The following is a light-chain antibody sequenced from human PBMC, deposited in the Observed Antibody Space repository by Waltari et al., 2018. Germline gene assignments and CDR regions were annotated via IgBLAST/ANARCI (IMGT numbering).Light chain of an antibody. J-gene: IGKJ5*01. Sequence: VIWMTQSPSLLSASTGDRVTISCRTSQGISSYLAWYQQKPGKAPDLLIYAASSLQSGVPSRFSGSGSGTDFTLTISSLQSEDFATYYCQQYYSFPITFGQGTRLEIK. V-gene: IGKV1D-8*01. CDR3: QQYYSFPIT. CDR1: QGISSY. CDR2: AAS.